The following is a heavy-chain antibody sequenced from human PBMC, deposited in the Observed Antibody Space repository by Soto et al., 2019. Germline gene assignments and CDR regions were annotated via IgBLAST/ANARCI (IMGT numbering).Heavy chain of an antibody. CDR1: GGTFSSYA. D-gene: IGHD2-2*01. J-gene: IGHJ6*02. Sequence: QVQLVQSGAEVKKPGSSVKVSCKASGGTFSSYAISWVRQAPGQGLEWMGGIIPIFGTANYAQKFQGRVTLTADESTSTAYMELSSLRSEDTAVYYCARGDIVVVPAALVYYYGMDVWGQGTTVTVSS. CDR2: IIPIFGTA. V-gene: IGHV1-69*01. CDR3: ARGDIVVVPAALVYYYGMDV.